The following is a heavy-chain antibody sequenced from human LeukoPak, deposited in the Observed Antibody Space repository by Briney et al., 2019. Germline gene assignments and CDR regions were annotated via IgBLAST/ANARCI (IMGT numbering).Heavy chain of an antibody. Sequence: GGSLRLSCAASGFTFSNAWMSWVRQAPGKGLEWVGRIKSKTGGGTTDYTAPVKGRFTISRDDSKNTLYLQMNSLKTEDTAVYYCTTDLGYGSGTPRLVYWGQGTLVTVSS. D-gene: IGHD3-10*01. CDR2: IKSKTGGGTT. J-gene: IGHJ4*02. CDR1: GFTFSNAW. V-gene: IGHV3-15*01. CDR3: TTDLGYGSGTPRLVY.